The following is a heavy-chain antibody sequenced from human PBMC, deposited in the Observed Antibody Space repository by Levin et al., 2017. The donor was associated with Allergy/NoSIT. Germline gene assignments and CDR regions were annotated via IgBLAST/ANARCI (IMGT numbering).Heavy chain of an antibody. CDR2: IYSGGST. CDR3: AREIPMVRGVIYYYYMDV. J-gene: IGHJ6*03. CDR1: GFTVSSNY. V-gene: IGHV3-66*01. Sequence: GGSLRLSCAASGFTVSSNYMSWVRQAPGKGLEWVSVIYSGGSTYYADSVKGRFTISRDNSKNTLYLQMNSLRAEDTAVYYCAREIPMVRGVIYYYYMDVWGKGTTVTVSS. D-gene: IGHD3-10*01.